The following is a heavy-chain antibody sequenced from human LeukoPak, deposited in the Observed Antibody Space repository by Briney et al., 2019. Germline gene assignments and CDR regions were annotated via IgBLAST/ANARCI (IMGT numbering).Heavy chain of an antibody. CDR2: VDHTGST. CDR1: GGSIRSGSYY. V-gene: IGHV4-61*10. J-gene: IGHJ6*03. D-gene: IGHD1-1*01. Sequence: SSETLSLTCTVSGGSIRSGSYYWSWIRQPAGKGLEWIGYVDHTGSTNFNPSLNGRVSISRDTTKNLFSLRLRSVTAADTAVYFCARGRVSSSTWYSTYYYYFYMDVWGKGTTVTVSS. CDR3: ARGRVSSSTWYSTYYYYFYMDV.